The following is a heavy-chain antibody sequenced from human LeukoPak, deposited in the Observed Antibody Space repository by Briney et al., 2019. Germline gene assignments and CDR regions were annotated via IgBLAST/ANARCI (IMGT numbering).Heavy chain of an antibody. CDR2: INSDGSST. D-gene: IGHD3-22*01. Sequence: PGGSLRLSCAASGFTFSSYWMHWVRQAPGKGLVWVSRINSDGSSTSYADSVKGRFTISRDNAKNTLYLQMNSLRAEDTAVYYCARAGYDSSGPRYYFDYWGQGTLVTVSS. V-gene: IGHV3-74*01. CDR1: GFTFSSYW. J-gene: IGHJ4*02. CDR3: ARAGYDSSGPRYYFDY.